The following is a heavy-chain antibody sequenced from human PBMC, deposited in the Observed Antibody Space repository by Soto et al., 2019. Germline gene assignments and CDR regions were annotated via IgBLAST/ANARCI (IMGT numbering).Heavy chain of an antibody. CDR2: INPDTGGT. Sequence: QVRLLQSGAEVKESGASVKVSCEASGYTFTAYYIHWVRQAPGQGLEWMGWINPDTGGTDYAQKFHGSVTMTRDTASTTACMELASLKLDDPAVYYGARAIAREGSSWYRGGYDSWGQGTLVTVAS. V-gene: IGHV1-2*04. J-gene: IGHJ4*02. CDR1: GYTFTAYY. CDR3: ARAIAREGSSWYRGGYDS. D-gene: IGHD6-13*01.